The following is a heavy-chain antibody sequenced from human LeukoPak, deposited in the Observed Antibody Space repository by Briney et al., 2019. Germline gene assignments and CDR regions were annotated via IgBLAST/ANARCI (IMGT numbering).Heavy chain of an antibody. CDR2: INSDGSST. D-gene: IGHD1-26*01. V-gene: IGHV3-74*01. CDR3: AKTGPHSGSYSSLDY. Sequence: GGSLRLSCAASGFTFSSYWMHWVRQAPGKGLVWVSRINSDGSSTSYADSVKGRFTISRDNAKNTLYLQMNSLRAEDTAVYYCAKTGPHSGSYSSLDYWGQGTLVTVSS. J-gene: IGHJ4*02. CDR1: GFTFSSYW.